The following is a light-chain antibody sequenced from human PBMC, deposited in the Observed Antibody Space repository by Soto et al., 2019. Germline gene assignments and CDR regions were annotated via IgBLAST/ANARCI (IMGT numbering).Light chain of an antibody. CDR2: DAS. CDR3: QQFSSYPLT. CDR1: QSVSNNY. Sequence: EIVLTQSPGTLSLSPGERATLSCRASQSVSNNYLAWYQQKPGQAPRLLIYDASSRATGIPDRFSGGGSGTDFTLTIRRLEPEDFAVYYCQQFSSYPLTFGGGTKVDIK. V-gene: IGKV3-20*01. J-gene: IGKJ4*01.